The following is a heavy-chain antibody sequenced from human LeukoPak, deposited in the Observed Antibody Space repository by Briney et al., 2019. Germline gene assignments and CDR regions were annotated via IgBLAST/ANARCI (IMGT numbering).Heavy chain of an antibody. J-gene: IGHJ4*02. V-gene: IGHV1-69*13. CDR2: IIPMINTP. D-gene: IGHD4-17*01. Sequence: GASVKVSCKASGGTFRSYAITWVRQAPGKGLEWMGGIIPMINTPKYAQKFQGRVSITADESTSTGYIEVSSLRSEDTAAYYCAIFQGTYGDNENDYWGQGTLVTVSS. CDR3: AIFQGTYGDNENDY. CDR1: GGTFRSYA.